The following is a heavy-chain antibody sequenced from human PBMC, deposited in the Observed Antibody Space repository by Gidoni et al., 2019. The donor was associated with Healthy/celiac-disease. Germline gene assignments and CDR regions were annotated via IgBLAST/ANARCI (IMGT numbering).Heavy chain of an antibody. CDR1: GGPISSSRFY. CDR3: ARQVGDGYNTNWFDP. J-gene: IGHJ5*02. CDR2: IYYCGST. D-gene: IGHD5-12*01. V-gene: IGHV4-39*01. Sequence: QLPLQQSGTGLVKASETLSLTCTVSGGPISSSRFYWCWIRQPPGKGLEWIGSIYYCGSTSYNPSLTSRVTISVDTSKNQFSLKLRSVTAADTAVYYCARQVGDGYNTNWFDPCGQGTLVTVSS.